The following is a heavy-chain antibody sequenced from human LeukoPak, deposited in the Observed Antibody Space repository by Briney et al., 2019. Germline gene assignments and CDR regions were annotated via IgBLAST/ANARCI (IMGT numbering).Heavy chain of an antibody. CDR3: ARDAGSYVSYMDV. D-gene: IGHD1-26*01. Sequence: SQTLSLTCTVSGGSISTGTFSWSWIRQPAGKGLEWIGRIYITGTTNYSPSLKSRVTISIDTSKSHFSLRLTSVTAADTAIYYCARDAGSYVSYMDVWGKGTAVTVSS. V-gene: IGHV4-61*02. J-gene: IGHJ6*03. CDR2: IYITGTT. CDR1: GGSISTGTFS.